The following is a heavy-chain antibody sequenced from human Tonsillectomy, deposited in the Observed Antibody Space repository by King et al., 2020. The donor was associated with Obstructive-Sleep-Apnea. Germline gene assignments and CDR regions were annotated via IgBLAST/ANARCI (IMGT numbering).Heavy chain of an antibody. V-gene: IGHV3-15*01. J-gene: IGHJ1*01. CDR2: IRSKGDGGTQ. CDR3: SGKGN. D-gene: IGHD3-10*01. CDR1: GFTFTNAW. Sequence: VQLVESGGGLVKPGGSLRLSCAASGFTFTNAWMSWVRQAPGKGLEWVGRIRSKGDGGTQNYAAPVKGRFTISRDDSTTTLYLQMNSLKIEDTAVYYCSGKGNWGQGTLVTVSS.